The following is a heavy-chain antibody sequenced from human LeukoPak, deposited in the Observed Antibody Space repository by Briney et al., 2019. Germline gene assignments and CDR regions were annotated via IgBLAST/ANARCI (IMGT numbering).Heavy chain of an antibody. Sequence: QPGRSLRLSCAASGFTFDDYAMHWVRQAPGKGLEWVSGISWNSGSIGYADSVKGRFTISRDNAKNSLYLQMNSLRAEDTALYYCAKVYSSSWEYYFDYWGQGTLVPSPQ. D-gene: IGHD6-13*01. CDR1: GFTFDDYA. J-gene: IGHJ4*02. V-gene: IGHV3-9*01. CDR2: ISWNSGSI. CDR3: AKVYSSSWEYYFDY.